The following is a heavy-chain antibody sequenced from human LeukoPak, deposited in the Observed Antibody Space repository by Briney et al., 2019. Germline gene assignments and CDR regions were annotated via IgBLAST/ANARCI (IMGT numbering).Heavy chain of an antibody. CDR1: GFTFSSYG. V-gene: IGHV3-23*01. D-gene: IGHD6-19*01. Sequence: GGSLRLSCAASGFTFSSYGMSWVRQAPGKGLELISVISGGGGSTFYADSVKGRFTMSRDNSKNTLYLQMNSLRAEDTAVYYCAKDLSSGWPDAFDIWGQGTMVTVSP. CDR3: AKDLSSGWPDAFDI. J-gene: IGHJ3*02. CDR2: ISGGGGST.